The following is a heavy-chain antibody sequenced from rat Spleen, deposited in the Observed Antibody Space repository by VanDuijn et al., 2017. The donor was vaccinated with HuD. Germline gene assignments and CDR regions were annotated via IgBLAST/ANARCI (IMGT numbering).Heavy chain of an antibody. CDR1: GFTFNNFW. CDR3: TREGLYYYGGYSEEDY. D-gene: IGHD1-11*01. J-gene: IGHJ2*01. Sequence: EVQLVESGGGLVQPGRSLKLSCVASGFTFNNFWMTWIRQAPGKGLEWIASISKTGGNTFYPDSVKGRFTISRDDAKSTLYLQMNSLRSEDTATYYCTREGLYYYGGYSEEDYWGQGVMVTVSS. V-gene: IGHV5-31*01. CDR2: ISKTGGNT.